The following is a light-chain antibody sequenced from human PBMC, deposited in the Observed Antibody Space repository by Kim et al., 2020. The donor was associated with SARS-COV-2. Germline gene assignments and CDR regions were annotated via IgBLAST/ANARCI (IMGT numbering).Light chain of an antibody. CDR3: CSYAGRSTWV. CDR1: SSDGGGYSD. V-gene: IGLV2-11*03. J-gene: IGLJ3*02. CDR2: AVT. Sequence: QSVTISCTGTSSDGGGYSDVSWYQQHPGKAPKVMIYAVTKRPSGVPDRFSGSKSGNTASLTISGLQAEDEADYYCCSYAGRSTWVFGGGTQLTVL.